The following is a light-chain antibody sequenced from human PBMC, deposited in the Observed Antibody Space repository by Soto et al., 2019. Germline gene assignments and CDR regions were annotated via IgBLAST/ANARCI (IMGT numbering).Light chain of an antibody. Sequence: EIVLTQSPGTLSLSPGERATLSCRASQSVSSSYLAWYQQKPGQAPRLLICGASSRATGIPDRLSGSGSGTDFTLTISRLEPEDLAVYYCQLYGSSPKTFGHGTKVEI. CDR2: GAS. V-gene: IGKV3-20*01. CDR1: QSVSSSY. CDR3: QLYGSSPKT. J-gene: IGKJ1*01.